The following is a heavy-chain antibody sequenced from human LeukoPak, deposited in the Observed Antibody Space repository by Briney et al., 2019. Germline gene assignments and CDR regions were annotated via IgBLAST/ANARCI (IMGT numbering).Heavy chain of an antibody. CDR2: ISSGGSTL. V-gene: IGHV3-48*04. D-gene: IGHD5-24*01. Sequence: VGSLRLSCAASGFTFSSYGMSWVRQAPGKGLEWVSYISSGGSTLYYADSVKGRSTISRDNAKNSLYLQRNSLRAEDTAFYYCARVRDGSQDYWGQGTLVTVSS. CDR3: ARVRDGSQDY. CDR1: GFTFSSYG. J-gene: IGHJ4*02.